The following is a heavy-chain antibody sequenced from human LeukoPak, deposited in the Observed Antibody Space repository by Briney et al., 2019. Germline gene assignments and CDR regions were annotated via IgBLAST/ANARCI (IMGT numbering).Heavy chain of an antibody. D-gene: IGHD3-10*01. CDR2: IYHSGST. CDR3: ASVQEYGSGSYPGD. Sequence: PSGTLSLTCAVSGGSLSSSDWWSWVRQPPGKGLEWIGEIYHSGSTNYNPSLQSRVTISVDTSKNQSSLKLSSVPAADTAVYYCASVQEYGSGSYPGDWGQGTLVTVSS. J-gene: IGHJ4*02. CDR1: GGSLSSSDW. V-gene: IGHV4-4*02.